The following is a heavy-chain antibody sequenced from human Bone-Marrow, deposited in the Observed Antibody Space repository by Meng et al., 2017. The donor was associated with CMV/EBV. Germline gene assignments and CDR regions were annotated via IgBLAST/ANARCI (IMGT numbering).Heavy chain of an antibody. CDR2: IRYDGSNK. CDR3: AKTALVSNVWVVIATGRGDYFDY. D-gene: IGHD2-21*01. V-gene: IGHV3-30*02. Sequence: GGSLRLSCAASGFTFSSYGMHWVRQAPGKGLEWVAFIRYDGSNKYYADSVKGRFTISRDNSRNTLYLQMNSLRAEDTAVYYCAKTALVSNVWVVIATGRGDYFDYWGQGTLVTVSS. J-gene: IGHJ4*02. CDR1: GFTFSSYG.